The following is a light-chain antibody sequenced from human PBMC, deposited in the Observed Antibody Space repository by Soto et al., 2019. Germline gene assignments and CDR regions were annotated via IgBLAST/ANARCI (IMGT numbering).Light chain of an antibody. J-gene: IGKJ1*01. CDR2: KAS. CDR3: QQYDTYSWT. CDR1: QSIVTW. V-gene: IGKV1-5*03. Sequence: DIQMTQSPSTVSASVGDRVTITCRASQSIVTWLAWYQQKPGEAPKLLIYKASSLESGVPPRFSGSGSGTEFTLTISSLQPDDFVTYYCQQYDTYSWTFGQGTKVEIK.